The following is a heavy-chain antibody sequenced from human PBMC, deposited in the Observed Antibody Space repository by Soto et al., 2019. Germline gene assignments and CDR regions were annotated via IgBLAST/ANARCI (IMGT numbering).Heavy chain of an antibody. J-gene: IGHJ5*02. Sequence: SETLSLTCSVSVDSISSGDYYWSWMRQPPGKGLQWVGHVYFSGSTNYNPSLKSRVTISVDTSKNQFSLKLRSVTAGDTAVYYCARVPVDTYMIYWSDPWGPGTLVTVS. D-gene: IGHD5-18*01. V-gene: IGHV4-61*08. CDR3: ARVPVDTYMIYWSDP. CDR2: VYFSGST. CDR1: VDSISSGDYY.